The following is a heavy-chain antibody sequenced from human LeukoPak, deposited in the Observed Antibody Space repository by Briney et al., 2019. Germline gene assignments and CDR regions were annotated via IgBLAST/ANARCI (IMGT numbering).Heavy chain of an antibody. CDR3: AREQRDYYDSSGPPGYYFDY. Sequence: SVKVSCKASGGTFSSYAISWVRQAPGQGLEWMGRIIPILGIANYAQKFQGRVTITADKSTSTAYMELSSLRSEDTAVYYCAREQRDYYDSSGPPGYYFDYWGQGTLVTVSS. J-gene: IGHJ4*02. D-gene: IGHD3-22*01. V-gene: IGHV1-69*04. CDR2: IIPILGIA. CDR1: GGTFSSYA.